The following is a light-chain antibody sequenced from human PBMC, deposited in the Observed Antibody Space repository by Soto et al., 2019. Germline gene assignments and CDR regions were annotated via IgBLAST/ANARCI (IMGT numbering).Light chain of an antibody. J-gene: IGKJ1*01. CDR1: QGIRND. CDR3: LQDYNYPWT. CDR2: AAS. Sequence: AIQMTQSPSSLSASVGDRVTITCRASQGIRNDLGWYQQKPGKVPKLLIYAASSLESGVPSRFSGSGSGTDFTLTISSLQPEDFATYYCLQDYNYPWTFGQGTKVDIK. V-gene: IGKV1-6*01.